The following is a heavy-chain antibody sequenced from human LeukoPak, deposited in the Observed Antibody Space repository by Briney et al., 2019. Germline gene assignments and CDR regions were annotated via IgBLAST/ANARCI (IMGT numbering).Heavy chain of an antibody. D-gene: IGHD3-22*01. CDR2: ISSSSSYI. J-gene: IGHJ4*02. Sequence: PGGSLRLSCAASGFTFSSYSMNWVRQAPGKGLGWVSSISSSSSYIYYADSVKGRFTISRDNAKNSLYLQMNSLRAEDTAVYYCARDRYYDSSGYGYWGQGTLVTVSS. V-gene: IGHV3-21*01. CDR1: GFTFSSYS. CDR3: ARDRYYDSSGYGY.